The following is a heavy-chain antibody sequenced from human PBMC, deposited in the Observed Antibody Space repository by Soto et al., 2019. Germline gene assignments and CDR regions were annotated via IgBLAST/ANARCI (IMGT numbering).Heavy chain of an antibody. CDR3: ARGAYYDNTWGKLSHYGLDV. CDR1: GYTFIRYG. Sequence: QVQLVQSAGEVKKPGASVKVSCKASGYTFIRYGITWVRQAPGQGLEWMGWISPYNDYTIQALKLQGRVTMTTDTSTKTVYLYLRSLNSDDTAVYYCARGAYYDNTWGKLSHYGLDVWGHMTSVTDSS. D-gene: IGHD3-16*01. V-gene: IGHV1-18*01. J-gene: IGHJ6*02. CDR2: ISPYNDYT.